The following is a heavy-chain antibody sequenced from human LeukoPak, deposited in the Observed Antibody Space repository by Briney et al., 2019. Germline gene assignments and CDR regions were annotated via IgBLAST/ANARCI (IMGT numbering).Heavy chain of an antibody. CDR3: ARGLAYAGEDHPSSLDY. CDR2: IYYSGST. Sequence: PSETLSLTCTVSGGSISSSSYYWGWIRQPPGKGLEWIGSIYYSGSTYYNPSLKSRVTISVDTSKNRFSLKLSSVTAADTAVYYCARGLAYAGEDHPSSLDYWGQGALVTVSS. J-gene: IGHJ4*02. CDR1: GGSISSSSYY. D-gene: IGHD3-16*01. V-gene: IGHV4-39*01.